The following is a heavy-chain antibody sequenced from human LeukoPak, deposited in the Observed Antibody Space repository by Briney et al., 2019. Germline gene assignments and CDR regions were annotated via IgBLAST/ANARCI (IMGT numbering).Heavy chain of an antibody. J-gene: IGHJ4*02. CDR2: MNPNSGNT. CDR1: GYTFTSYD. Sequence: ASVKVSCKASGYTFTSYDINWVRQATGQGLEWMGWMNPNSGNTGYAQKFQGRVTMTRNTSISTAYMELSSLRSEDTAVYYCARARRYCSGGSCSEYYFDYWGQGTLVTVS. V-gene: IGHV1-8*01. CDR3: ARARRYCSGGSCSEYYFDY. D-gene: IGHD2-15*01.